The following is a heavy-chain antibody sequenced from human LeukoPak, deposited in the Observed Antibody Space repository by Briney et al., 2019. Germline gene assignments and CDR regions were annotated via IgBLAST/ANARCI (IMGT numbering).Heavy chain of an antibody. CDR2: ISWNSGSI. Sequence: GGSLRLSCAASGFTFDDYAMHWVRQAPGEGLEWVSGISWNSGSIGYADSVKGRFTISRDNAKNSLYLQMNSLRAEDTALYYCAKDHRGYYYYGMDVWGQGTTVTVSS. V-gene: IGHV3-9*01. J-gene: IGHJ6*02. CDR1: GFTFDDYA. CDR3: AKDHRGYYYYGMDV. D-gene: IGHD2-21*01.